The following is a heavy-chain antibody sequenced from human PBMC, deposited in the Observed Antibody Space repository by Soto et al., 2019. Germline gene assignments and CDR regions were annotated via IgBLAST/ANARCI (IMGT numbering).Heavy chain of an antibody. CDR2: INPSGGST. CDR1: GYTFTSYY. J-gene: IGHJ4*02. V-gene: IGHV1-46*01. CDR3: ARGSHYYDSSGYGYFDY. D-gene: IGHD3-22*01. Sequence: GASVKVSCKASGYTFTSYYMHWVRQAPGQGLEWMGIINPSGGSTSYAQKFQGRVTMTRDTSTSTVYMELSSLRSEDTAVYYCARGSHYYDSSGYGYFDYWGQGTLVTVSS.